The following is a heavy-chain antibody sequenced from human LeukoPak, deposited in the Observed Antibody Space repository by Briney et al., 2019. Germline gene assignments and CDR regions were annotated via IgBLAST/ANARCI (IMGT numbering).Heavy chain of an antibody. Sequence: GPLLLSCAASGFTFSDYGMHWVRQAPGKGLEWVAVISYDGSNNYYADSVKGRFTISRDNSKNTLYLQLNSLRAEDTAVYHCARESYYYDSSGYQRSLPGDYWGQGTLVTVSS. D-gene: IGHD3-22*01. CDR2: ISYDGSNN. V-gene: IGHV3-30*03. CDR1: GFTFSDYG. J-gene: IGHJ4*02. CDR3: ARESYYYDSSGYQRSLPGDY.